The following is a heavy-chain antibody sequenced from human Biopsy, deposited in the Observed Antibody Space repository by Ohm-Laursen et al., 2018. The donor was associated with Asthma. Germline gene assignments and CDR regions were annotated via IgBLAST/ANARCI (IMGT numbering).Heavy chain of an antibody. V-gene: IGHV1-69*10. CDR1: EDTFSSYV. Sequence: GASVKISCKASEDTFSSYVISWVRQAPGQGLEWMGGIMPPLGLTNYAQRFQNRLTISADKSTRTAYMELRRLRSEDSAVYYCARDHCSALWAGVSTDNCYFDYWGQGTLLTVSS. D-gene: IGHD5/OR15-5a*01. CDR2: IMPPLGLT. J-gene: IGHJ4*02. CDR3: ARDHCSALWAGVSTDNCYFDY.